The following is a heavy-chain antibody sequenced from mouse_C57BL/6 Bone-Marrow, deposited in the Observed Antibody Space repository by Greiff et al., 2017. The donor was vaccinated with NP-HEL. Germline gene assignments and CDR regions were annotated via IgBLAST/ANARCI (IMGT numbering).Heavy chain of an antibody. CDR3: TTEYYFDY. V-gene: IGHV14-4*01. J-gene: IGHJ2*01. Sequence: VQLQQSGAELVRPGASVKLSCTASGFNIKDDYMHWVKQRPEQGLEWIGWIDPENGDTEYASKFQGKATITADTSSNTAYLQLSSLTSEDTAVYYCTTEYYFDYRGQGTTLTVSS. CDR1: GFNIKDDY. CDR2: IDPENGDT.